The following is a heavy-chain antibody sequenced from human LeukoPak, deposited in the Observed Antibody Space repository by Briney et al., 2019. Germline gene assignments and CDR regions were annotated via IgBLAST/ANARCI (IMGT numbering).Heavy chain of an antibody. J-gene: IGHJ4*02. CDR2: ISSTNDI. CDR3: ARDDKWAFDY. V-gene: IGHV3-69-1*02. Sequence: GGSLRLSCAASGFTFAKYALNWFRHTPGKGLEWLPYISSTNDIYYADSVKGRFTISRDNAKQPLYLQMNSLRAEDTAVYYCARDDKWAFDYWGQGTLVTVSS. CDR1: GFTFAKYA. D-gene: IGHD1-26*01.